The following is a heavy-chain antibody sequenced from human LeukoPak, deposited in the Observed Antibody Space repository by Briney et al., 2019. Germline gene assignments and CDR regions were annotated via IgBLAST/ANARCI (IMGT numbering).Heavy chain of an antibody. Sequence: GASVTVSCKASGYTFPSYGISWVRQAPGQGLEWMGWISAYNGNTNYAQKLQGRVTMTTDTSTSTAYMELRSLRSDDTAVYYCAREPDYAWIDDWGQGTLVTVSS. D-gene: IGHD4-17*01. CDR3: AREPDYAWIDD. V-gene: IGHV1-18*01. CDR1: GYTFPSYG. CDR2: ISAYNGNT. J-gene: IGHJ4*02.